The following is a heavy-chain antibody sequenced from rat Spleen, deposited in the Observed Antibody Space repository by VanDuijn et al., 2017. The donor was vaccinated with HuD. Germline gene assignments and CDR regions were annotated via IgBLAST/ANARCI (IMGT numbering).Heavy chain of an antibody. CDR1: GFTFSDYN. CDR3: ARHAYYDGYYHWYFDF. Sequence: EVQLVESGGGLVQPGRSLKLSYAASGFTFSDYNMAWVRQAPKKGLEWVATISYDGSITYYRDSVKGRFTISRDNAKSTRYLQMDSLRSEDTATYYCARHAYYDGYYHWYFDFWDPGTMVTVSS. V-gene: IGHV5-7*01. D-gene: IGHD1-12*03. J-gene: IGHJ1*01. CDR2: ISYDGSIT.